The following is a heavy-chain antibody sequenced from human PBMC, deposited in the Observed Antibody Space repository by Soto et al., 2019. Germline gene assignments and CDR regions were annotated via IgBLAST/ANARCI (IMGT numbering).Heavy chain of an antibody. V-gene: IGHV1-24*01. CDR3: ATEMRIQLWNYYYYGMDV. J-gene: IGHJ6*02. D-gene: IGHD5-18*01. CDR2: FDPEDGET. Sequence: QVQLVQSGAEVKKPGASVKVSCKVSGYTLTELSMHWVRQAPGKGLEWMGGFDPEDGETIYAQKFQGRVTMTEDTSTDTAYMELSSLTSEDTAVYYCATEMRIQLWNYYYYGMDVWGQGTTVTVCS. CDR1: GYTLTELS.